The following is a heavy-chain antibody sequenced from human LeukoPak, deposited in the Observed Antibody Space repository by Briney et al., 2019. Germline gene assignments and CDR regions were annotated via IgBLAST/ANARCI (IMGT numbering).Heavy chain of an antibody. D-gene: IGHD6-13*01. CDR1: GFTFNIYA. CDR2: ISATGGST. CDR3: ARDRDRQLVPYYFDY. J-gene: IGHJ4*02. V-gene: IGHV3-23*01. Sequence: GGSLRLSCGASGFTFNIYAMTWVRQAPGKGLEWVSTISATGGSTYYADSVKGRFTISRDNSKNTLYLQMNSLRAEDTAVYYCARDRDRQLVPYYFDYWGQGTLVTVSS.